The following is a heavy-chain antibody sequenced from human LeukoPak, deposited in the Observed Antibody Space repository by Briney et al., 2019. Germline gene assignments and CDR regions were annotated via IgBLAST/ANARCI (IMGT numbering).Heavy chain of an antibody. CDR2: IYYSGST. J-gene: IGHJ4*02. V-gene: IGHV4-30-4*01. CDR3: AREDQQLVLDY. Sequence: RGTPGRGVWWGGYIYYSGSTYYNPSLKSRVTISVDTSKIQFSLKLSSVPAADTAVYSCAREDQQLVLDYWGQGTLVTVSS. D-gene: IGHD6-13*01.